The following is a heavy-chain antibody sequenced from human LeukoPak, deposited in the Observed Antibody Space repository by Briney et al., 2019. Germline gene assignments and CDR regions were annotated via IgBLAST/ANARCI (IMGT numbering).Heavy chain of an antibody. CDR3: ARDDAFDI. CDR2: IYHSGST. J-gene: IGHJ3*02. Sequence: SETLSLTCTVSGYSISSGYYWGWIRQPPGKGLEWIGGIYHSGSTYYNPSLKSRVTISVDTSKNQFSLKLSSVTAADTAVYYCARDDAFDIWGQGTMVTVSS. V-gene: IGHV4-38-2*02. CDR1: GYSISSGYY.